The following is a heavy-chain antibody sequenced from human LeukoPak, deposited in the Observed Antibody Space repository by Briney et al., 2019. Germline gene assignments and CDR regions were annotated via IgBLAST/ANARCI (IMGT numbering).Heavy chain of an antibody. CDR2: ISSNGGST. Sequence: PGGSLRLSCSVSGFTFKRYAMHWLRQAPGKGLEYVSAISSNGGSTYYTDSVKGRTTISRDNSKKTLYLQMISLRAEDPAFYYCVTSKYGDYVPPFDFWGQGTLVTVSS. CDR1: GFTFKRYA. V-gene: IGHV3-64D*09. D-gene: IGHD4-17*01. J-gene: IGHJ4*02. CDR3: VTSKYGDYVPPFDF.